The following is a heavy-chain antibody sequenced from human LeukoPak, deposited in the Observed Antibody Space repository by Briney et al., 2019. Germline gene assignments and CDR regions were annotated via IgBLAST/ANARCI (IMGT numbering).Heavy chain of an antibody. Sequence: SDTLSLTCAVYGGSFSGYYWRWIRQPPGKGLEWIGEIKHSGSTNYNPSLKRRVTISVDTSKTQFSLKLRSVTAADPAVSYCARDYLSGFCFDYWGKGTLVTVSS. CDR1: GGSFSGYY. J-gene: IGHJ4*02. V-gene: IGHV4-34*01. D-gene: IGHD3-3*01. CDR2: IKHSGST. CDR3: ARDYLSGFCFDY.